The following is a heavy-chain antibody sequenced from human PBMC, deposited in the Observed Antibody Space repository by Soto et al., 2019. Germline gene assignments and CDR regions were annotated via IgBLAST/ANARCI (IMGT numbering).Heavy chain of an antibody. CDR1: GYTFTSYD. J-gene: IGHJ5*02. CDR2: MNPNSGNT. Sequence: ASVKVSCKASGYTFTSYDINWVRQATGQGLEWMGWMNPNSGNTGYAQKFQGRVTMTRNTSISTAYMELSSLRSEDTAVYYCARGGYSSSWDRSEGNWFAPWGQGTLVPVDS. CDR3: ARGGYSSSWDRSEGNWFAP. D-gene: IGHD6-13*01. V-gene: IGHV1-8*01.